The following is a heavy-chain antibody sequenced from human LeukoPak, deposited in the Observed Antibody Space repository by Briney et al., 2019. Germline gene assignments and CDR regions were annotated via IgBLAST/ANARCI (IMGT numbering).Heavy chain of an antibody. CDR1: GFTLSSYS. D-gene: IGHD3-22*01. V-gene: IGHV3-21*01. CDR3: ARNLYDSSGYYHYADYYMDD. J-gene: IGHJ6*03. Sequence: GGSLRLSCAASGFTLSSYSMNWVRQAPGKGLEWVSSISSSSSYIYYADSVKGRFTISRDNAKNSLYLQMNSLRAKDTAVYYCARNLYDSSGYYHYADYYMDDWGKGTTVTVFS. CDR2: ISSSSSYI.